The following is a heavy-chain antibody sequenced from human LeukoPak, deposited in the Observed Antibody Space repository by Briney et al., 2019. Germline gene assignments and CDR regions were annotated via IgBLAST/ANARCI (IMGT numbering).Heavy chain of an antibody. CDR1: GGSINNNDYY. V-gene: IGHV4-30-2*01. CDR2: IYHSGIT. J-gene: IGHJ4*02. Sequence: PSQTLSLTCSVSGGSINNNDYYWSWIRQPPGKGLEWIGYIYHSGITYYNPSLKSRVTISVDTSKNQFSLKLSSVTAADTAVYYCARDRSWEAKGDYWGQGTLVTVSS. CDR3: ARDRSWEAKGDY. D-gene: IGHD1-26*01.